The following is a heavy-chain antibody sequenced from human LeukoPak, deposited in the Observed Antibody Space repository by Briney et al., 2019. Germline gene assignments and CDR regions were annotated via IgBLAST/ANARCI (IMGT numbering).Heavy chain of an antibody. CDR1: GGPFSSYY. J-gene: IGHJ4*02. Sequence: SDTLSLMCCVSGGPFSSYYWLCIRQPTGKGLVGFVRLYSRGCPNYTPPLKSRLTMTVDTPKNHFSRTLRCGTPADRRVFFCGRGLGIHYWGERTLCTLSP. CDR2: LYSRGCP. D-gene: IGHD7-27*01. CDR3: GRGLGIHY. V-gene: IGHV4-4*07.